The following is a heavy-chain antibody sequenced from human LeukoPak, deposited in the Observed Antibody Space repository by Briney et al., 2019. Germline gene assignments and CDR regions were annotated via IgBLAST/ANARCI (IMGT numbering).Heavy chain of an antibody. CDR1: GGSISSYY. V-gene: IGHV4-59*12. CDR2: IYYSGST. Sequence: SETLSLTCTVSGGSISSYYWSWIRQPPGKGLEWIGYIYYSGSTNYNPSLKSRVTISVDTSKNQFSLKLNSVTPEDTAVYYCARELTSITMVRGPNDAFDIWGQGTMLTVSS. J-gene: IGHJ3*02. CDR3: ARELTSITMVRGPNDAFDI. D-gene: IGHD3-10*01.